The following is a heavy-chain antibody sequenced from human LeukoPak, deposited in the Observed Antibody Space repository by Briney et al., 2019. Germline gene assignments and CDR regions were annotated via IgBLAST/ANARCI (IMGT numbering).Heavy chain of an antibody. D-gene: IGHD3-22*01. CDR2: ITSSGTTT. V-gene: IGHV3-48*03. CDR1: GFTFSNYE. CDR3: ARDSETPFYYQSSDDSNPDLPAFDY. J-gene: IGHJ4*02. Sequence: GGSLRLSCTASGFTFSNYEMNWVRQAPGKGLEWVSYITSSGTTTYYADSVKGRFTISRDNAKNSLYLQMTGLRAEDTAIYYCARDSETPFYYQSSDDSNPDLPAFDYWGQGTLVTVSS.